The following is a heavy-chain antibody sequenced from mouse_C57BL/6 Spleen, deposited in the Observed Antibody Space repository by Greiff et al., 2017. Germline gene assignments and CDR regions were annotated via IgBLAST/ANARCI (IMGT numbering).Heavy chain of an antibody. CDR1: GYTFTSYW. Sequence: QVQLLQPGAELVKPGASVKMSCTASGYTFTSYWITWVKQRPGQGLEWIGDIYPGSGSTNYNEKFKSKATLAVDTSSSTAYMQLSSLTSEDSAVYYCARSLSSYAMDYWGQGTSVTVSS. D-gene: IGHD1-1*01. CDR3: ARSLSSYAMDY. V-gene: IGHV1-55*01. CDR2: IYPGSGST. J-gene: IGHJ4*01.